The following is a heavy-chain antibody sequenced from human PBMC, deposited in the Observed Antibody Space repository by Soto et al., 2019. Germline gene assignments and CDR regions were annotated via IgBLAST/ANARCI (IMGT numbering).Heavy chain of an antibody. CDR1: GYIFTSFY. D-gene: IGHD2-15*01. J-gene: IGHJ6*02. V-gene: IGHV1-46*01. Sequence: QVLLVQSGAEVKKPGASVKVSCKASGYIFTSFYMHWVRQAPGQGLEWMGIINPSGGRASYTQKCQGRHIMTMDTSTRTVYMELSSLRSEDTAVYYCARDSDIVVSSVPMGAGYYYNALDIWGQGTTVTVSS. CDR2: INPSGGRA. CDR3: ARDSDIVVSSVPMGAGYYYNALDI.